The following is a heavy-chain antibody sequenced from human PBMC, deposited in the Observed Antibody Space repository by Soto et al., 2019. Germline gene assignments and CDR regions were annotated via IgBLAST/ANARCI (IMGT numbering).Heavy chain of an antibody. V-gene: IGHV3-15*01. D-gene: IGHD3-16*02. Sequence: PGGSLRLSCTAFGFEFSDAWMSGVGQAPGKGREGVGGVKGKVDVATTQYAAPVKGRFTISSDDSISTRYLQMRSLKTEDRAGYYWSTSPERLIVLAEEGDGFDLWGQGTMVTVSS. CDR1: GFEFSDAW. CDR2: VKGKVDVATT. J-gene: IGHJ3*01. CDR3: STSPERLIVLAEEGDGFDL.